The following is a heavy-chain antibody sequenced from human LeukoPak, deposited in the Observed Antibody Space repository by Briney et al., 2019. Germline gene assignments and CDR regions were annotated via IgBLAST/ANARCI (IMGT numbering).Heavy chain of an antibody. CDR1: GYTFNSYG. CDR2: ISAYNGNT. D-gene: IGHD2-15*01. Sequence: GASVKVSCKASGYTFNSYGISWVRQAPGQGLEWMGWISAYNGNTNYAQKLQGRVTMTTDTSTSTVYMELSSLRSEDTAVYYCATDTYSRRGSLHAFDIWGQGTMVTVSS. J-gene: IGHJ3*02. CDR3: ATDTYSRRGSLHAFDI. V-gene: IGHV1-18*01.